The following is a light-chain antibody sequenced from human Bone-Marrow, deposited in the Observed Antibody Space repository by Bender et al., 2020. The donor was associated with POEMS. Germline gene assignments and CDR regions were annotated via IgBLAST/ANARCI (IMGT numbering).Light chain of an antibody. CDR2: NNS. CDR1: SSKFGSYP. V-gene: IGLV1-44*01. CDR3: ATWDDSLNGWV. J-gene: IGLJ3*02. Sequence: ELTQPPSASGTPGQRVTISCSGSSSKFGSYPVNWYQQLPGAAPKLVIFNNSQRPSGVPDRFSGSNSGTSASLAISGLLSDDEADFYCATWDDSLNGWVFGGGTKLTVL.